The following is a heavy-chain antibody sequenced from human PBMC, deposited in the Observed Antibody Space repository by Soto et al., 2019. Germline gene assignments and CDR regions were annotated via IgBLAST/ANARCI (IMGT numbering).Heavy chain of an antibody. V-gene: IGHV3-30*18. D-gene: IGHD2-21*01. Sequence: QVQLVESGGGVVQPGRSLRLSCAASGFTFSSYGMHWVRQAPGKGLEWVAVISYDGSNKYYADSVKGRFNISRDNSKNNPYLQMDRLGAGDKGLYYWAETRVGIMGQLDYLGQGTLVTVSS. CDR1: GFTFSSYG. J-gene: IGHJ4*02. CDR2: ISYDGSNK. CDR3: AETRVGIMGQLDY.